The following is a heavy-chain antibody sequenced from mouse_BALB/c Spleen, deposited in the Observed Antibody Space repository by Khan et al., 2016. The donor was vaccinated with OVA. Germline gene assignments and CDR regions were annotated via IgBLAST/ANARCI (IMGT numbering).Heavy chain of an antibody. CDR3: ASQPYYHYNIMDY. CDR1: GFSLTSYG. D-gene: IGHD2-10*01. Sequence: VELVESGPGLVAPSQSLSITCTISGFSLTSYGVHWVRQPPGKGLEWLVVIWSDGSTTYNSALKYRLTISKDNSKNQVFLKMNSLQTDDTAVYFCASQPYYHYNIMDYWGQGTSVTVSS. J-gene: IGHJ4*01. V-gene: IGHV2-6-1*01. CDR2: IWSDGST.